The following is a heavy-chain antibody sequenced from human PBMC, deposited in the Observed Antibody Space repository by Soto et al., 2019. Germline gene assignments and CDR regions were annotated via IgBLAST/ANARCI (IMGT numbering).Heavy chain of an antibody. J-gene: IGHJ5*02. CDR3: AKDNSLHWFDP. Sequence: GGSLRLSCAASGFTFSSYWMHWVRQAPGKGLVWVSRSNADGSITHYADSVKGRFTISRDNARKTLFLQMDSLRAEDTATYYCAKDNSLHWFDPWGQGTLVTVSS. CDR2: SNADGSIT. CDR1: GFTFSSYW. V-gene: IGHV3-74*01. D-gene: IGHD2-15*01.